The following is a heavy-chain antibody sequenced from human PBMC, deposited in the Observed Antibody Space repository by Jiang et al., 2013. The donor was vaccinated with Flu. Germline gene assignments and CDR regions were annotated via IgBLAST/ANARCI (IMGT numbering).Heavy chain of an antibody. J-gene: IGHJ4*02. V-gene: IGHV4-39*01. D-gene: IGHD6-6*01. Sequence: SLTCTVSGGSISSSSYYWGWIRQPPGKGLEWIGSIYYSGSTYYNPSLKSRVTISVDTSKNQFSLKLSSVTAADTAVYYCARHGVPGSSSSSEVFDYWGQGTLVTVSS. CDR2: IYYSGST. CDR1: GGSISSSSYY. CDR3: ARHGVPGSSSSSEVFDY.